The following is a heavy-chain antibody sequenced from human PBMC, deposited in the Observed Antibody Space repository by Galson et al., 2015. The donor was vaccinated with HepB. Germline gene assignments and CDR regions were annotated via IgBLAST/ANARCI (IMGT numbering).Heavy chain of an antibody. CDR1: GFTFSSYA. D-gene: IGHD6-19*01. J-gene: IGHJ6*02. CDR3: AKGGQRSLYYGMDV. Sequence: SLRLSCAASGFTFSSYAMNWVRQAPGKGLEWVSGITGSGDTTYYADSVKGRFTISRDNSKKMVYLQESSLRVEDTAVYYCAKGGQRSLYYGMDVWGRGTTVIVS. V-gene: IGHV3-23*01. CDR2: ITGSGDTT.